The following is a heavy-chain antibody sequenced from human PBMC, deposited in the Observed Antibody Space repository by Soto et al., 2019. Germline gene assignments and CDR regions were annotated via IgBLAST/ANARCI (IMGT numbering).Heavy chain of an antibody. D-gene: IGHD4-17*01. Sequence: SETLSLTCAVSSGSISSSNWWSWVRQPPGKGLEWIGDIYHSGSTNYNPSLKSRVTISVDKSKNQFSLKLSSVTAADTAVYYCARGSEYGDYFYYYYGMDVWGQGTTVTVSS. CDR3: ARGSEYGDYFYYYYGMDV. CDR1: SGSISSSNW. J-gene: IGHJ6*02. CDR2: IYHSGST. V-gene: IGHV4-4*02.